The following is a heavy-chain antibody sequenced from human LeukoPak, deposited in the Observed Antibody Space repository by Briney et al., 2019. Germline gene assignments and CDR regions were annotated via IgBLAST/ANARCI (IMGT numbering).Heavy chain of an antibody. CDR1: GFTFSNYA. J-gene: IGHJ4*02. V-gene: IGHV3-30-3*01. CDR2: ISDDGRRQ. D-gene: IGHD3-10*01. CDR3: VKDRTGTYTLDY. Sequence: PGRSLRLSCAATGFTFSNYAIHWGRQAPGKGLELVAFISDDGRRQHYADSVKGRFTISRDNSKNTLNLQMNSLRAEDTAVYYCVKDRTGTYTLDYWGQGTLVTVSS.